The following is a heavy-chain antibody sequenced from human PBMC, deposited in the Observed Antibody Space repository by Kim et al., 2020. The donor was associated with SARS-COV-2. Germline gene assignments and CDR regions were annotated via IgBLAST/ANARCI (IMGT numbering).Heavy chain of an antibody. Sequence: SETLSLTCTVSGGSISSGGYYWSWIRQHPGKGLEWIGYIYYSGSTYYNPSLKSRVTISVDTSKNQFSLKLSSVTAADTAVYYCARDPHYGSGSYALRFYYGMDVWGQGTTVTVSS. V-gene: IGHV4-31*03. CDR2: IYYSGST. CDR1: GGSISSGGYY. D-gene: IGHD3-10*01. J-gene: IGHJ6*02. CDR3: ARDPHYGSGSYALRFYYGMDV.